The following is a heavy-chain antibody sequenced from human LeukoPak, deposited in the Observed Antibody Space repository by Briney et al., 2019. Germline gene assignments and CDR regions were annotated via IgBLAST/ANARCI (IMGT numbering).Heavy chain of an antibody. Sequence: SETLSLTCAVYGGSISSYYWSWIRQPPGKGLEWIGYIYYSGSTNYNPSLKSRVTISVDTSKNQFSLKLSSVTAADTAVYYCAKTAAHYDILTGFSYYYGMDVWGQGTTVTVSS. D-gene: IGHD3-9*01. CDR1: GGSISSYY. CDR3: AKTAAHYDILTGFSYYYGMDV. CDR2: IYYSGST. V-gene: IGHV4-59*01. J-gene: IGHJ6*02.